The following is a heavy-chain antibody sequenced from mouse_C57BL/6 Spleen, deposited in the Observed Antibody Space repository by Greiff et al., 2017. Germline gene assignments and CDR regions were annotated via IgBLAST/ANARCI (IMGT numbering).Heavy chain of an antibody. CDR1: GYAFSSYW. Sequence: VKLMESGAELVKPGDSVKISCKASGYAFSSYWMNWVKQRPGKGLEWIGQLYPGDGDTNYNGKFKGKATLTADKSSSTAYMKLSSLTSEDSAVYFWAAIYYYGRTYFDYWGQGTTLTVSS. D-gene: IGHD1-1*01. CDR2: LYPGDGDT. V-gene: IGHV1-80*01. J-gene: IGHJ2*01. CDR3: AAIYYYGRTYFDY.